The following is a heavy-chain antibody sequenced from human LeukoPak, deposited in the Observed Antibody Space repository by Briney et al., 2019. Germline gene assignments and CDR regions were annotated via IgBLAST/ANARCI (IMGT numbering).Heavy chain of an antibody. J-gene: IGHJ4*02. D-gene: IGHD3-10*01. V-gene: IGHV3-7*03. Sequence: GGSLRLSCAASGFTFSGYWMTWVRQAPGKGLEWVANIKQDGSEKYYVDSVKGRFTISRDNAKNSLYLQMNSLRAEDTAVYYCAKVPYGSGSSKRYFDYWGQGTLVTVSS. CDR2: IKQDGSEK. CDR3: AKVPYGSGSSKRYFDY. CDR1: GFTFSGYW.